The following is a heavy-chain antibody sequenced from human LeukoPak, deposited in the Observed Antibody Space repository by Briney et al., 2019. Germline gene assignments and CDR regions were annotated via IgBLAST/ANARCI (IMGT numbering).Heavy chain of an antibody. V-gene: IGHV4-30-2*01. CDR3: ARAGMDNWFDP. Sequence: SETLSLTCAVSGDSISSGGYSWGWIRQPPGRGVEWIVYIYHSGSTYYNPSLKSRVTISVDRSKNQFSLKLSSVTAADTAVYYCARAGMDNWFDPCGQGTLVTVSS. J-gene: IGHJ5*02. CDR1: GDSISSGGYS. D-gene: IGHD6-13*01. CDR2: IYHSGST.